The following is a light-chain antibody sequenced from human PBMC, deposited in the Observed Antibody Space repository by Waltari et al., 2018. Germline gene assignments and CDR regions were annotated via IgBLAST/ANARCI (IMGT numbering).Light chain of an antibody. V-gene: IGKV1-5*03. CDR3: QRYNSYPIT. J-gene: IGKJ3*01. CDR2: EAT. Sequence: DIQMTQSPSTLSASVGDRVTITCRASQSIGSWLAWYQQKPGKAPKRLIYEATSLESGVPSRFSASGSGTEFTLTISSLQPDDFATYYCQRYNSYPITFGPGTTVDV. CDR1: QSIGSW.